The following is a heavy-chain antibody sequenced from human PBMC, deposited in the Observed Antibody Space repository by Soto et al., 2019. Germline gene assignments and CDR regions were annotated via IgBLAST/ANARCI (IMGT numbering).Heavy chain of an antibody. CDR2: INSDGSST. D-gene: IGHD3-10*01. Sequence: GGSLRLSCAASGFTFSSYWMHWVRQAPGKGLVWVSRINSDGSSTSYADSVKGRFTISRDNAKNTLYLQMNSLRAEDTAVYYCARAGFGESFDIWGQGTMVTVSS. CDR3: ARAGFGESFDI. J-gene: IGHJ3*02. CDR1: GFTFSSYW. V-gene: IGHV3-74*01.